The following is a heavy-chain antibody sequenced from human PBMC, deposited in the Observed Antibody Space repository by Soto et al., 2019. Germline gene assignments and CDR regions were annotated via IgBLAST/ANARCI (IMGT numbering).Heavy chain of an antibody. D-gene: IGHD6-13*01. J-gene: IGHJ4*02. V-gene: IGHV4-59*01. CDR3: ARMVAAGGHIFDF. Sequence: QVQLQESGPGLVKPSETLSLTCTVSGGSTSSYYWNWTRQPPGKVLEWIGYIYHSGTTNYNPSLKSRIAISVDKSKKQFSLHLSSVTAADTAEYYCARMVAAGGHIFDFWGQGPLVTVSS. CDR2: IYHSGTT. CDR1: GGSTSSYY.